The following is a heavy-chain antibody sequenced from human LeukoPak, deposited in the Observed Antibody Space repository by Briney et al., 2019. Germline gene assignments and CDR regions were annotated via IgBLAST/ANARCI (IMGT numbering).Heavy chain of an antibody. CDR3: AKHYTSGAFDF. Sequence: PGGSLRLSCAASGFTFSNYAMSWVRQAPGKGLEWVSAISGSDGSTNYADSVRGRFTISRDNSKNTLYLQMNSLRAEDTAVYYCAKHYTSGAFDFWGQGILVTVSP. D-gene: IGHD3-10*01. CDR1: GFTFSNYA. CDR2: ISGSDGST. J-gene: IGHJ4*02. V-gene: IGHV3-23*01.